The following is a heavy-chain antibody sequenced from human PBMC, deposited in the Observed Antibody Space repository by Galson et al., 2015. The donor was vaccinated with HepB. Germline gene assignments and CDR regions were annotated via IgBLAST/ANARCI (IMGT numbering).Heavy chain of an antibody. J-gene: IGHJ3*02. CDR3: AKNEGYYGMGAVFHI. CDR1: GFTFDDYA. Sequence: SLRLSCAAPGFTFDDYAMHWVRQVPGKGLEWISGINWNSKTIAYADSVKGRFTISRDNAKNSLYLQMNSLRVGDTALYYCAKNEGYYGMGAVFHIWGQGTMVTVSS. D-gene: IGHD3-22*01. CDR2: INWNSKTI. V-gene: IGHV3-9*01.